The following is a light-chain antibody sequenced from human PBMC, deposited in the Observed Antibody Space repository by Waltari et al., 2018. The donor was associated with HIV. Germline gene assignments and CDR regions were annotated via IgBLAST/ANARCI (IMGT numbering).Light chain of an antibody. J-gene: IGLJ1*01. Sequence: QSALTQPASVSASPGQSITISCAGTSSDVGKYDLVSWYQQYPGLAPKLVISEVSDRPSGIPIRFSCSRSGNATSLTISGRQAEDEADYYCCSYAGSSVVYGSGTKVTVL. V-gene: IGLV2-23*02. CDR2: EVS. CDR1: SSDVGKYDL. CDR3: CSYAGSSVV.